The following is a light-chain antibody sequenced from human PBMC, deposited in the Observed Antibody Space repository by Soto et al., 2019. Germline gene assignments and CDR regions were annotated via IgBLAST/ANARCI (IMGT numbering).Light chain of an antibody. CDR2: DAS. CDR3: QHYISYPWT. V-gene: IGKV3D-20*02. Sequence: EIVMTQSPATLSVSPGERATLSCRSSQSVSSSYLAWYQQKPGQAPRLLIHDASSRATGIPDRFSGSGSGTDFTLTISSLQPDDFATYYCQHYISYPWTFGQGTKVDIK. J-gene: IGKJ1*01. CDR1: QSVSSSY.